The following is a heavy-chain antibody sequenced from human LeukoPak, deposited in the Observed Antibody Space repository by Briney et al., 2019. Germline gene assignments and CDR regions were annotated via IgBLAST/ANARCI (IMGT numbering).Heavy chain of an antibody. J-gene: IGHJ6*02. CDR3: AREPTYYYDSSGTVGYGMDV. D-gene: IGHD3-22*01. CDR2: INSDGSST. CDR1: GCTFSSYW. V-gene: IGHV3-74*01. Sequence: GGSLRLSCAASGCTFSSYWMHCVRQAPGKGLVWVSRINSDGSSTSYADSVKGRFTISRDNAKKTLYPQMNRLRAEDTAVYYCAREPTYYYDSSGTVGYGMDVWGQGTTVTVSS.